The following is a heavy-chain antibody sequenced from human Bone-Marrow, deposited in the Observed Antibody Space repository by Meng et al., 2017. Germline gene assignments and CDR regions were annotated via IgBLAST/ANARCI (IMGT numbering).Heavy chain of an antibody. CDR2: IFHTGNT. J-gene: IGHJ4*02. V-gene: IGHV4-4*02. CDR3: ARVDWSGGNPIDS. D-gene: IGHD3-10*01. Sequence: QGQRRGLCPGLVKPSGTLSLPCAVSGGYIMSINWWTWVRQPPGKGLEWIGEIFHTGNTNFHPSLKSRVTISVDKSKSQFSLKLNSVTAADTAVYYCARVDWSGGNPIDSWGQGTLVTVSS. CDR1: GGYIMSINW.